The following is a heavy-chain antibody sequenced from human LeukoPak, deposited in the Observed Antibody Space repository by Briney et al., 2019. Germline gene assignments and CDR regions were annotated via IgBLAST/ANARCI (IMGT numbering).Heavy chain of an antibody. D-gene: IGHD4-17*01. CDR3: ARTSWAYGDHDAFDI. J-gene: IGHJ3*02. Sequence: SETLSLTCTVSGGSLSSYYWSWIRQPPGKGLEWMGYIYYSGSTNYNPSLKSRVTISVDTSKNQFSLKLSSVTAADTAVYYCARTSWAYGDHDAFDIWGQGTMVTVSS. CDR1: GGSLSSYY. CDR2: IYYSGST. V-gene: IGHV4-59*08.